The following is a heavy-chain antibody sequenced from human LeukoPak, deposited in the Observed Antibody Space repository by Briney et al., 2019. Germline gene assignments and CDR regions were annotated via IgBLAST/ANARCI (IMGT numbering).Heavy chain of an antibody. V-gene: IGHV1-69*01. CDR1: GGTFSSYA. CDR3: ASSYYGSGSYYNNRRHIHWFDP. J-gene: IGHJ5*02. D-gene: IGHD3-10*01. Sequence: GASVKVSCKASGGTFSSYAISWVRQAPGQGLEWMGGIIPIFATANYAQKFQGRVTITADESTSTAYMELSSLRSEDTAVYYCASSYYGSGSYYNNRRHIHWFDPWGQGTLVTVSS. CDR2: IIPIFATA.